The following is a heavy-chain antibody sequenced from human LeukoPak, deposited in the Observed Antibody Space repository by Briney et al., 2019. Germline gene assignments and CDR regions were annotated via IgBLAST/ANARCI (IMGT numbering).Heavy chain of an antibody. V-gene: IGHV4-59*01. CDR1: GGSISSYY. D-gene: IGHD6-13*01. J-gene: IGHJ4*02. CDR3: ARFSIAAAGFDY. CDR2: IYYSGST. Sequence: SETLSLTCTVSGGSISSYYWSWIRQPPGQGLEWIGYIYYSGSTNYNPSLKSRVTISVDTSKNQFSLKLSSVTAADTAVYYCARFSIAAAGFDYWGQGTLVTVSS.